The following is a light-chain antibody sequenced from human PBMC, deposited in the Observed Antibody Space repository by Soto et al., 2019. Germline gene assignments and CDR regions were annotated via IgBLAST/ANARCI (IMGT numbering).Light chain of an antibody. CDR2: EVT. V-gene: IGLV2-8*01. CDR3: SSYAGSSTLYV. Sequence: QSVLTQPPSASGSLGQSVTISCTGTASDVGVYNYVSWYQQHPGKAPKLMIYEVTKRPSGVPDRFSGSKSGNTASLTVSGLQAEDEADYYCSSYAGSSTLYVFGTGTKVT. J-gene: IGLJ1*01. CDR1: ASDVGVYNY.